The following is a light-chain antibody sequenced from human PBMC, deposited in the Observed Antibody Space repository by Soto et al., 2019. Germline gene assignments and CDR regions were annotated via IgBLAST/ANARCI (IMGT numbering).Light chain of an antibody. CDR2: GAS. V-gene: IGKV3-15*01. J-gene: IGKJ1*01. Sequence: EIVLTQSPATLSVSPGETASLSCRASQSAGNFLAWYQQKPGQAPRLLIFGASTRATGIPARFSGSGSGTEFILTISSLQSEDSAVYYCHQYNYWPPETFGQGTKVDIK. CDR1: QSAGNF. CDR3: HQYNYWPPET.